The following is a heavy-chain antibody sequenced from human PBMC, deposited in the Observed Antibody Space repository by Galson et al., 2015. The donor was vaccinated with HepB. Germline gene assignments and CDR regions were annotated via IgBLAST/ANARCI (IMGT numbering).Heavy chain of an antibody. CDR3: VNGGRRYFDY. V-gene: IGHV3-48*01. J-gene: IGHJ4*02. CDR2: ISSSSSTI. Sequence: SLRLSCAASGFTFSSYSMNWVRQAPGKGLEWVSYISSSSSTIYYADSVKGRFTISRDNSKNTLYLQMSSLRAEDTAVYYCVNGGRRYFDYWGQGTLVTVSS. CDR1: GFTFSSYS.